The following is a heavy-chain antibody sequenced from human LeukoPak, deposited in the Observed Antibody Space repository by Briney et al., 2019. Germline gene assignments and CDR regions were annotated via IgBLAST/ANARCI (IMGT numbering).Heavy chain of an antibody. V-gene: IGHV1-2*02. CDR2: INPNSGGT. Sequence: ASVKVSCKASGYTFTGYYMHWVRQAPGQGLEWMGWINPNSGGTNYAQKFQGRVTMTRDTSISTAYMELSRLRSDDTAVYYCARDYYDFWSGYLGGDYWGQGTLVTVSS. CDR3: ARDYYDFWSGYLGGDY. CDR1: GYTFTGYY. J-gene: IGHJ4*02. D-gene: IGHD3-3*01.